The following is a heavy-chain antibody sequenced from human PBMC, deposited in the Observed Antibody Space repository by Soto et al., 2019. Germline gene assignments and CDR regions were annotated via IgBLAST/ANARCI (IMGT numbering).Heavy chain of an antibody. CDR3: ARCFEGSGSYYQPLYFDY. D-gene: IGHD3-10*01. J-gene: IGHJ4*02. V-gene: IGHV3-64*01. Sequence: GGSLRLSCAASGFTFNAFAMHWIRQAPGKGLEHVSAISSSGGSIYYVNSAKGRFTISRDNSKNTLYLQLDGLRADDMAVYYCARCFEGSGSYYQPLYFDYWGQGTLVTVSS. CDR1: GFTFNAFA. CDR2: ISSSGGSI.